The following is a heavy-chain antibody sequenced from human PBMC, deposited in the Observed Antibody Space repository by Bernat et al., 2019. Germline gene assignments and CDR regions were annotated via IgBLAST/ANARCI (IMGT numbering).Heavy chain of an antibody. D-gene: IGHD3-22*01. V-gene: IGHV3-30*18. CDR2: ISYDGSNK. CDR1: GFTFSSYG. CDR3: AKDWRSGYIIGAFDI. Sequence: QVQLVESGGGVVQPGRSVRLSCAASGFTFSSYGMHWVRQAPGKGLEWVAVISYDGSNKYYADSVKGRFTISRDNSKNTLYLQMNSLRAEDTAVYYCAKDWRSGYIIGAFDIWGQGTMVTVSS. J-gene: IGHJ3*02.